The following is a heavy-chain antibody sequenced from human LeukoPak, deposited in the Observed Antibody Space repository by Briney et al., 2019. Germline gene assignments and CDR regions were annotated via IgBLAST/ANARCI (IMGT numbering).Heavy chain of an antibody. D-gene: IGHD3-9*01. V-gene: IGHV1-69*13. J-gene: IGHJ4*02. CDR1: GGTFSSYA. Sequence: SVKVPCKASGGTFSSYAISWVRQAPGQGLEWMGGIIPIFGTANYAQKFQGRVTITADESTSTAYMELSSLRSEDTAVYYCARGPAQLDWYRLKYYYFDYWGQGTLVTVSS. CDR2: IIPIFGTA. CDR3: ARGPAQLDWYRLKYYYFDY.